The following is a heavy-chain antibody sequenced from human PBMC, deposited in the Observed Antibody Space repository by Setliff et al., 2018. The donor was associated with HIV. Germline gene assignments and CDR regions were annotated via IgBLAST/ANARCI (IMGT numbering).Heavy chain of an antibody. CDR1: GGTFSSYA. CDR3: ARVLAVKYYYDSSGGDY. D-gene: IGHD3-22*01. Sequence: GASVKVSCKASGGTFSSYAISWVRQAPGQGLEWMGGIIPIFGTTNYAQKFQGRVTITTDESTTTAYMELSSLRSEDTALYYCARVLAVKYYYDSSGGDYWGQGTLVTVSS. J-gene: IGHJ4*02. CDR2: IIPIFGTT. V-gene: IGHV1-69*05.